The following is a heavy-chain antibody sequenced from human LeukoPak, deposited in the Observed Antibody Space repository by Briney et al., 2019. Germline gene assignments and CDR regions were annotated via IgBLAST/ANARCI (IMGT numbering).Heavy chain of an antibody. V-gene: IGHV3-15*01. CDR2: IKSKTDGGTT. D-gene: IGHD5-18*01. CDR3: TTTPAVGFTYGYDY. Sequence: PGGSLRLSCAASGFTFSNAWMSWVRQAPGKGLEWVGRIKSKTDGGTTDYAAPVKGRFTISRDDSKNTLYLQMNSLKTEDTAVYYCTTTPAVGFTYGYDYWGQGTLVTVSS. CDR1: GFTFSNAW. J-gene: IGHJ4*02.